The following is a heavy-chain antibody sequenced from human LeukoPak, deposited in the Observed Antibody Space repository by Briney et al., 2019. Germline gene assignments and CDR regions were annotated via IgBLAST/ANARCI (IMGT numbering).Heavy chain of an antibody. CDR1: RGSISSYY. CDR2: IYYSGST. J-gene: IGHJ5*02. CDR3: ARGVWFGDNWFDP. V-gene: IGHV4-59*01. Sequence: SETLSLTCTVSRGSISSYYWSWIRQPPEKGLEWIGYIYYSGSTNYNPSLKSRVTISVDTSKNQFSLKLSSVTAADTAVYYCARGVWFGDNWFDPWGQGTLVTVSS. D-gene: IGHD3-10*01.